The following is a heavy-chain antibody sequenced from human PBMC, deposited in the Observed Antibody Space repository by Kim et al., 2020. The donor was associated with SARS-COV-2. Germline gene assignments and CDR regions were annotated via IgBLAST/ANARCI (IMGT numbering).Heavy chain of an antibody. Sequence: GGSLRLSCAASGFTVSSNYMSWVRQAPGKGLEWVSIIYTGGNTYYTDSVKGRFTISRDNSKNTLYLQMNSLRAEDTAVYYFVAHYLDFWGQGTLVTVSS. CDR1: GFTVSSNY. V-gene: IGHV3-53*01. CDR2: IYTGGNT. J-gene: IGHJ4*02. CDR3: VAHYLDF.